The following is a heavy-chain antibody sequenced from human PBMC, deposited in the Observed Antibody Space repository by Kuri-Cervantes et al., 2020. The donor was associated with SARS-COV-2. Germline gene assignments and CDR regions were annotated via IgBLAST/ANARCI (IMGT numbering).Heavy chain of an antibody. V-gene: IGHV2-5*02. CDR1: GFSLSTSGVG. J-gene: IGHJ5*02. Sequence: SGPTLVKPTQTLTLTCTFSGFSLSTSGVGVGWIRQPPGKALEWLALIYWDDGKRYSPSLKSRLTITKDTSKNQVVLTMTNMDPVDTATYYCARKQYYDFWSGHTMSWFDPWGQGTLVTVSS. CDR2: IYWDDGK. D-gene: IGHD3-3*01. CDR3: ARKQYYDFWSGHTMSWFDP.